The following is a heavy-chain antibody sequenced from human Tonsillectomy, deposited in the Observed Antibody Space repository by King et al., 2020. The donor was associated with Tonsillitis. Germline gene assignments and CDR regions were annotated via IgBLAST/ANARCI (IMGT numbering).Heavy chain of an antibody. J-gene: IGHJ6*03. Sequence: VQLVESGGGLVQPGGSLRLSCAASGFTFSSYWMHWVRQAPGKGLVWVSSINREGSSTSCADSVKGRFTISRDNAKNTLYLQMNSLRAEDTAVYYCARRGIFTIFGVAYYYMDVWGKGTTVSVSS. V-gene: IGHV3-74*01. CDR3: ARRGIFTIFGVAYYYMDV. CDR2: INREGSST. D-gene: IGHD3-3*01. CDR1: GFTFSSYW.